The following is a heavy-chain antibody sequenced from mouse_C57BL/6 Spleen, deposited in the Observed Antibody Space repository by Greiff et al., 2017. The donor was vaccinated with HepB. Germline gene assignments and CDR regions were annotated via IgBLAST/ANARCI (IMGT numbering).Heavy chain of an antibody. D-gene: IGHD2-3*01. V-gene: IGHV1-81*01. CDR1: GYTFTSYG. J-gene: IGHJ1*03. CDR3: EAIYDGYCGYFDV. CDR2: IYPRSGNT. Sequence: VKLMESGAELARPGASVKLSCKASGYTFTSYGISWVKQRTGQGLEWIGEIYPRSGNTYYNEKFKGKATLTADKSSSTAYMELRSLTSEDSAVYFCEAIYDGYCGYFDVWGTGTTVTVSS.